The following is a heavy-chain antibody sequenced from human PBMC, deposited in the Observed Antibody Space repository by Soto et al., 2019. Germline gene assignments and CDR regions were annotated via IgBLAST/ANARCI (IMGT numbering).Heavy chain of an antibody. D-gene: IGHD4-17*01. CDR2: IYPGDSDT. CDR1: GYSFTSYW. V-gene: IGHV5-51*01. CDR3: ARHEDYGDYEGDAFDI. Sequence: GESLKISCKGSGYSFTSYWIGWVRQMPGKGLEWMGIIYPGDSDTRYSPSFQGQVTISADKSISTAYLQWSSLKASDTAMYYCARHEDYGDYEGDAFDIWGQGTMVTVSS. J-gene: IGHJ3*02.